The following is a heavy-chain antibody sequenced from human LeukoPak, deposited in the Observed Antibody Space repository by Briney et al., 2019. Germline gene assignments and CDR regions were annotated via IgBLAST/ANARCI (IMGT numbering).Heavy chain of an antibody. CDR2: INHSGST. D-gene: IGHD3-10*01. V-gene: IGHV4-34*01. CDR1: GGSFSGFY. J-gene: IGHJ4*02. Sequence: SETLSLTCAVYGGSFSGFYWSWIRQPPGKGLEWIGEINHSGSTNYNPSLKSRVTISVDTSKNQFSLKLSSVTAADTAVYYCARGQWFRAFWSRGTPVTVSS. CDR3: ARGQWFRAF.